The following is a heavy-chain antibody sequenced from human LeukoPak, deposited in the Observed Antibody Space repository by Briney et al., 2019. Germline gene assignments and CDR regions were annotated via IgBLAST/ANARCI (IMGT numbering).Heavy chain of an antibody. Sequence: GGSLRLSCAASGFTFRSYEMNWVRQAPGKGLEGVSYISSSGSTIYYADSVKGRFTISRDNAKNSLYLQMNSLRAEDTAVYYCASPYCSGGSCYPPAIDYWGQGTLDTVSS. V-gene: IGHV3-48*03. D-gene: IGHD2-15*01. CDR1: GFTFRSYE. J-gene: IGHJ4*02. CDR2: ISSSGSTI. CDR3: ASPYCSGGSCYPPAIDY.